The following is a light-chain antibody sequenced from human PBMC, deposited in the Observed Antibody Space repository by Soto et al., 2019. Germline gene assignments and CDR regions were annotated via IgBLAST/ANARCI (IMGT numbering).Light chain of an antibody. J-gene: IGKJ1*01. CDR1: QSFNSTY. Sequence: EIVLTQSPGTLSLSPVERATLSCMASQSFNSTYLAWYQQKPGQAPRLLIYGASSRATGIPDRFSGSGSGTDFTLTISRLDPEDFAVYYCQQYGSSPLTFGQGTKV. V-gene: IGKV3-20*01. CDR3: QQYGSSPLT. CDR2: GAS.